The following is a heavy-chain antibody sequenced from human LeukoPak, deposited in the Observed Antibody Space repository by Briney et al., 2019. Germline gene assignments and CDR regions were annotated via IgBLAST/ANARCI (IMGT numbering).Heavy chain of an antibody. CDR3: ARLSQGYSSSWYTG. CDR2: INPNSGGT. V-gene: IGHV1-2*02. D-gene: IGHD6-13*01. CDR1: GGTFSDYS. J-gene: IGHJ4*02. Sequence: ASVTVSCTASGGTFSDYSIAWVRQAPGQGLEWMGWINPNSGGTNYAQKFQGRVTMTRDTSISTAYMELSRLRSDDTAVYYCARLSQGYSSSWYTGWGQGTLVTVSS.